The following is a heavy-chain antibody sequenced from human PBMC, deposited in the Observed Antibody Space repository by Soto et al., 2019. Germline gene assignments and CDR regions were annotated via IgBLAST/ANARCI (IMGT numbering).Heavy chain of an antibody. D-gene: IGHD6-13*01. CDR1: GGSFSGYY. Sequence: QVQLQQWGAGLLKPSETLSLTCAVYGGSFSGYYWSWISQPQGKGLEWIGEINHSGSTNYNPSLKSRVTISVDTSKNQFSLKLSSVTAADTAVYYCAREKPYSSSWYHDYWGQGTLVTVSS. CDR2: INHSGST. J-gene: IGHJ4*02. V-gene: IGHV4-34*01. CDR3: AREKPYSSSWYHDY.